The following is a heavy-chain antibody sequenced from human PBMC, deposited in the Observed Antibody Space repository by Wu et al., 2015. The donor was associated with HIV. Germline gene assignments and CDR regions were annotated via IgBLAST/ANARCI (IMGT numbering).Heavy chain of an antibody. D-gene: IGHD4-17*01. J-gene: IGHJ4*02. CDR2: INHSGST. V-gene: IGHV4-34*01. Sequence: QVQLQQWGAGLLKPSETLSLTCAVYGGSFSGYYWSWIRQPPGKGLEWIGEINHSGSTNYNPSLKSRVTISVDTSKNQFSLKLSSVTAADTAVYYCARVGNDYGDLDYWGQGTLVTVSS. CDR3: ARVGNDYGDLDY. CDR1: GGSFSGYY.